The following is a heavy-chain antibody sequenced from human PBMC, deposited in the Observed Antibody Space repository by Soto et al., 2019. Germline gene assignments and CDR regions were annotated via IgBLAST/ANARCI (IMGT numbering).Heavy chain of an antibody. Sequence: GESLKISCKGSGYSFTSYWIGWVRQMPGKGLEWMGIIYPGDSDTRYSPSFQGQVTISADKSISTAYLQWSSLKASDTAMYYCARHKGARTTEVTPNVYYYYGMDVWGQGTTVTVSS. CDR2: IYPGDSDT. J-gene: IGHJ6*02. CDR3: ARHKGARTTEVTPNVYYYYGMDV. V-gene: IGHV5-51*01. D-gene: IGHD4-17*01. CDR1: GYSFTSYW.